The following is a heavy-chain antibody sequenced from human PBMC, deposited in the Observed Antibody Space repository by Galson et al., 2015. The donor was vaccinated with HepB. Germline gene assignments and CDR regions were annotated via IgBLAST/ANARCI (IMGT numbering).Heavy chain of an antibody. V-gene: IGHV3-23*01. CDR1: GFTFSSYA. Sequence: SLRLSCAASGFTFSSYAMSWVRQAPGKGLEWVSGIGGSGGSTYYADSVKGRFTISRDNSKNTLYVQMNSLRAEDTAVYYCAKDSREITMVRGVISPHNWFDPWGQGTLVTVSS. CDR3: AKDSREITMVRGVISPHNWFDP. J-gene: IGHJ5*02. CDR2: IGGSGGST. D-gene: IGHD3-10*01.